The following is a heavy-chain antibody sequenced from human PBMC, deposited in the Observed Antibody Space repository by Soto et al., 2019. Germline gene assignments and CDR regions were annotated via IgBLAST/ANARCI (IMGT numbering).Heavy chain of an antibody. D-gene: IGHD5-18*01. CDR3: ARDRDTAMPLDL. V-gene: IGHV1-69*12. Sequence: QVQLVQSGAEVKKPGSSVKVSCKASGGTFSSYAISWVRQAPGQGLEWMGGIIPIFGTANYAQKFQGRVTINADESTSPAYMELSSLRSEDTAVYYCARDRDTAMPLDLWGRGTLVTVSS. CDR1: GGTFSSYA. J-gene: IGHJ2*01. CDR2: IIPIFGTA.